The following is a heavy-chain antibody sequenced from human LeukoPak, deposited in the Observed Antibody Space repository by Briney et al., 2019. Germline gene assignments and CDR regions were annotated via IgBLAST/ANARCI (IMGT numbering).Heavy chain of an antibody. CDR1: GVSISSGGYY. CDR3: ARDSSGYGGWFDH. J-gene: IGHJ5*02. Sequence: SSETLSLTCTVSGVSISSGGYYWGWISQHPGKGLEWIGYIYYSVSTYYNPSLKSRVTISVDTSKNQSSLKLSSVTAADTAVYYCARDSSGYGGWFDHWGQGTLVTVSS. CDR2: IYYSVST. D-gene: IGHD3-22*01. V-gene: IGHV4-31*03.